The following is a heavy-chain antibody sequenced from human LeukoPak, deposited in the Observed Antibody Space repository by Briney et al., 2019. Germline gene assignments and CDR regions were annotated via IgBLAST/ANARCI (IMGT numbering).Heavy chain of an antibody. CDR3: ARGPTHYYDSSGTPWH. Sequence: PGGSLRLSCAASGFTFSSYSMNWVRQAPGKGLEWVSSISSSSSYIYYADSVKGRFTISRDNAKNSLYLQMNSLRAEDTAVYYCARGPTHYYDSSGTPWHWGQGTLVTVSS. J-gene: IGHJ4*02. V-gene: IGHV3-21*01. D-gene: IGHD3-22*01. CDR1: GFTFSSYS. CDR2: ISSSSSYI.